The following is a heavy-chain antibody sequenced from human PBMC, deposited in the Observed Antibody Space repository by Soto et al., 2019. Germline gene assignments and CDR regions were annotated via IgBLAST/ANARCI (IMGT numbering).Heavy chain of an antibody. CDR1: GGTYSPYT. CDR3: ARHWEGSVSTWSFGGV. V-gene: IGHV1-69*02. J-gene: IGHJ4*02. CDR2: IIPFLGVT. D-gene: IGHD3-10*01. Sequence: QVPLVQSGAEVKKPGSSVKVSCKSSGGTYSPYTINWVRQAPGQGLEWMGRIIPFLGVTNYGLKFQARVTITADKATNTAYMELRGLRFHDTAVYSCARHWEGSVSTWSFGGVWGRGTLVTVSS.